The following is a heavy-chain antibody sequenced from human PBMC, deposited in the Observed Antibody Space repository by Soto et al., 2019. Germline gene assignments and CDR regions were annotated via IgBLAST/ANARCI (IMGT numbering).Heavy chain of an antibody. D-gene: IGHD2-21*02. CDR1: GGTFSSYT. CDR2: IIPILGIA. J-gene: IGHJ4*02. Sequence: GASVKVSCKASGGTFSSYTISWVRQAPGQGLEWMGRIIPILGIANYAQKFQGRVTITADKSTSTAYMELSSLRSEDTAVYYCAREVDCGGDCYDDYWGQGTLVTVSS. CDR3: AREVDCGGDCYDDY. V-gene: IGHV1-69*04.